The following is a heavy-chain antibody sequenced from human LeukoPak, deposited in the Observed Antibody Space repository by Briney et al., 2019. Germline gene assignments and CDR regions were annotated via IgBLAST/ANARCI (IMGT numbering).Heavy chain of an antibody. V-gene: IGHV3-23*01. CDR1: GFTFSNYA. Sequence: GGSLRLSCATSGFTFSNYAMSWVRQAPGKGLEWVSIISDSAVGTYYTDSVKGRFTISRDNSKNTLYLQMNSLRAEDTAVYYCAKGGDSSGYYEADYWGQGTLVTVSS. J-gene: IGHJ4*02. CDR3: AKGGDSSGYYEADY. CDR2: ISDSAVGT. D-gene: IGHD3-22*01.